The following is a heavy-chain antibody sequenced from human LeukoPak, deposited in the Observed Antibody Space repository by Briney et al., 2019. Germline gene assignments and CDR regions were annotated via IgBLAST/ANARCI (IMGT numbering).Heavy chain of an antibody. V-gene: IGHV1-69*04. CDR3: ARVPVRVTDMNWFDP. CDR1: GGTFSSYA. Sequence: GASVKVSCKASGGTFSSYAISWVRQAPGQGLEWMGRIIPILGIANYAQKFQGRVTITADKSTSTTYMELSSLRSEDTAVYYCARVPVRVTDMNWFDPWGQGTLVTVSS. D-gene: IGHD3-10*01. J-gene: IGHJ5*02. CDR2: IIPILGIA.